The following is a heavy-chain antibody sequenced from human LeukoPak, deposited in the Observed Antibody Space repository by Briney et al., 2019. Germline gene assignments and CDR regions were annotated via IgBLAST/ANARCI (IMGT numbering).Heavy chain of an antibody. CDR2: IYTSGST. CDR1: GGSISSYY. V-gene: IGHV4-4*07. Sequence: SETLSLTCTVSGGSISSYYWSWIRQPAGKGLEWIGRIYTSGSTNYDLSLKSRVTMSVDTSKNQFSLKLSSVTAADTAVYYCARVDPAYDSSGYYYNGAFDIWGQGTMVTVSS. CDR3: ARVDPAYDSSGYYYNGAFDI. J-gene: IGHJ3*02. D-gene: IGHD3-22*01.